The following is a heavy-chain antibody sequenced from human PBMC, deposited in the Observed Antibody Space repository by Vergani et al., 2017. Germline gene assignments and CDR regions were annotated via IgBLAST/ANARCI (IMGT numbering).Heavy chain of an antibody. J-gene: IGHJ4*02. D-gene: IGHD3-10*01. CDR2: IIPIFGTA. CDR3: ARSEGRPGLWELKNDYGSGRAMD. Sequence: QVQLVQSGAEVKKPGSSVKVSCKASGGTFSSYAISWVRQAPGQGLEWMGGIIPIFGTANYAQKFQGRVTITADKSTSTAYMELSSLRSEDTAVYYCARSEGRPGLWELKNDYGSGRAMDWGQGTLVTVSS. CDR1: GGTFSSYA. V-gene: IGHV1-69*06.